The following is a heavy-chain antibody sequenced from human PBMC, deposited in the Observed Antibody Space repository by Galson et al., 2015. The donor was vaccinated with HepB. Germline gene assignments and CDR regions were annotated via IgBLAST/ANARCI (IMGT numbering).Heavy chain of an antibody. Sequence: SLRLSCAASGFTFSSYAMHWVRQAPGKGPEWVANISNDGSNKYYADSVKGRFTISRDNSKNTLYLQMNSLRAEDTAVYYCARSPARSSWNWFDPWGQGTLVTVSS. CDR3: ARSPARSSWNWFDP. V-gene: IGHV3-30*04. CDR2: ISNDGSNK. CDR1: GFTFSSYA. D-gene: IGHD6-13*01. J-gene: IGHJ5*02.